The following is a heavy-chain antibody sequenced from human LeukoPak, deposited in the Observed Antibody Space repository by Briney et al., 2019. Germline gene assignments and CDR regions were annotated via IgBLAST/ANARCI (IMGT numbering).Heavy chain of an antibody. CDR2: ISSSSSYT. V-gene: IGHV3-11*06. D-gene: IGHD3-10*01. Sequence: GGSLRLSCAASGFTFSDYYMSWIRQAPGKGLEWVSYISSSSSYTNYADSVKGRFTISRDNAKNSLYLQMNSLRAEDTAVYYCARGGPVWFGELTYFDHWGQGTLVTVSS. J-gene: IGHJ4*02. CDR3: ARGGPVWFGELTYFDH. CDR1: GFTFSDYY.